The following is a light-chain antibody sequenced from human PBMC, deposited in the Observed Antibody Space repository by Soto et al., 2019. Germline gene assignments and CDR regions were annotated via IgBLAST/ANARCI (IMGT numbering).Light chain of an antibody. CDR2: AAS. Sequence: DIQMTQSPSTLSAGVGDRVTITCRASQRISTYLNWYQQKSGKAPTLLIYAASSLQSGVPSRFSGGGFGTDFTLTFNTLQPEDFATYFCQQCYSSPRTFGQGTKVDI. J-gene: IGKJ1*01. V-gene: IGKV1-39*01. CDR1: QRISTY. CDR3: QQCYSSPRT.